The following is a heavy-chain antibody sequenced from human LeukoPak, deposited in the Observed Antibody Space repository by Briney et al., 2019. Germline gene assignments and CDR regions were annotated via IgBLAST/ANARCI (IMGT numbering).Heavy chain of an antibody. CDR3: ARDLGVTLDY. J-gene: IGHJ4*02. Sequence: PGGSLRLSCAASGFTFSSYAMHWVRQAPGKGLEWVAVISYDGSNKYYADSVKGRFTISRDNSKNTLYLQMNSLRAEDTAVYYCARDLGVTLDYWGQGTLVTASS. CDR2: ISYDGSNK. CDR1: GFTFSSYA. D-gene: IGHD4-23*01. V-gene: IGHV3-30-3*01.